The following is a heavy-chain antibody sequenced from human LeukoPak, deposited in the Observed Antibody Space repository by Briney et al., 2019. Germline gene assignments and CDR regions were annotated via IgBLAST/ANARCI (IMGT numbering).Heavy chain of an antibody. D-gene: IGHD4-11*01. CDR1: GFTFSSYS. V-gene: IGHV3-21*01. Sequence: GGSLRLSXAASGFTFSSYSMNWVRQAPGKGLEWVSSISSSSSYIYYADSVKGRFTISRDNAKNSLYVQMNSLRAEDTAVYYCARDPYSGLFDSWGQGTLVTVSS. CDR3: ARDPYSGLFDS. J-gene: IGHJ4*02. CDR2: ISSSSSYI.